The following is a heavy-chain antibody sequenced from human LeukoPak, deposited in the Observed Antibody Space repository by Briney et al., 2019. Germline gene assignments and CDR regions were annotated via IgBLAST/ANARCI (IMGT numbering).Heavy chain of an antibody. J-gene: IGHJ4*02. D-gene: IGHD6-19*01. CDR3: ARDFSSGWYARIDY. CDR1: GGSFSGYY. CDR2: INHSGST. Sequence: SETLSLTCAVYGGSFSGYYWSWIRQPPGKGLEWIGEINHSGSTNYNPSLKSRVTISVDTSKNQFSLKLSSVTAADTAVYYCARDFSSGWYARIDYWGQGTLVTVSS. V-gene: IGHV4-34*01.